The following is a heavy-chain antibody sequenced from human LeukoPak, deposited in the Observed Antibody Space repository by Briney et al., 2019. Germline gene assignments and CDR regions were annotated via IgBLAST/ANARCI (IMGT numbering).Heavy chain of an antibody. D-gene: IGHD2-15*01. V-gene: IGHV4-34*01. J-gene: IGHJ4*02. Sequence: PSETLSLTCAVYGGSFSGYYWSWIRQPPGKGLEWIGEINHSGSTNYNPSLKSRVTISVDTSKNQFSLKLSSVTAADTAVYYCARSSSRYCSGGSCYSGVLGYFDYWGQGTLVTVSS. CDR1: GGSFSGYY. CDR3: ARSSSRYCSGGSCYSGVLGYFDY. CDR2: INHSGST.